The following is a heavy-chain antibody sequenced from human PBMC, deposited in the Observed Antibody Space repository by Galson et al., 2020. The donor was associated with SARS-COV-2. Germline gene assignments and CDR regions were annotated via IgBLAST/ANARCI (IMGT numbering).Heavy chain of an antibody. D-gene: IGHD2-2*01. CDR3: AKERPITNRCYVRCTIDA. J-gene: IGHJ6*02. V-gene: IGHV3-23*01. CDR1: GFTFSTYA. CDR2: IGSTHST. Sequence: TGGYLRLSCAASGFTFSTYAMSWVRQAPGKGLEWVSAIGSTHSTYYADSVKGLFTISRDNSKNTLYLQMNSLKAEDTAIYYCAKERPITNRCYVRCTIDAWGRGTTVTVSS.